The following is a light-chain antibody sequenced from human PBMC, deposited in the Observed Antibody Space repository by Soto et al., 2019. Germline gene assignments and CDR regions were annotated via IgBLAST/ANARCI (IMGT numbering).Light chain of an antibody. J-gene: IGKJ2*01. V-gene: IGKV1-39*01. CDR1: QSITNY. CDR3: QQSFTFPYT. CDR2: AAS. Sequence: DIQMTQSPSSLSASVGDRVTITWRASQSITNYLSWYHQKPGKAPELLLFAASFLQSGVPSRFSGSGSGTEFTLNVSSLQPEDSGTYYCQQSFTFPYTFGQGTKLEI.